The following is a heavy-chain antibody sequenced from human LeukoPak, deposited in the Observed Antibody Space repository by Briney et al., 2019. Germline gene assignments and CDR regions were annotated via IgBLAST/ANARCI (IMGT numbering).Heavy chain of an antibody. CDR3: ARGKQLVRIDFDY. V-gene: IGHV4-59*08. CDR2: IYYSGST. CDR1: GGSISSYY. J-gene: IGHJ4*02. Sequence: SETLSLTCTVSGGSISSYYWSWIRQPPGKGLEWIGYIYYSGSTYYNPSLKSRVTISVDTSKNQFSLKLSSVTAADTAVYYCARGKQLVRIDFDYWGQGTLVTVSS. D-gene: IGHD6-13*01.